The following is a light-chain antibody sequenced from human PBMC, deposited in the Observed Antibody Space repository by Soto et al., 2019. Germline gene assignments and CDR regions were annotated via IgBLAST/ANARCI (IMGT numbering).Light chain of an antibody. CDR1: SSDVGGYNY. CDR2: EVN. J-gene: IGLJ1*01. V-gene: IGLV2-8*01. CDR3: SSYAGSSNV. Sequence: QSALTQTPSASGSPGQSVAISCTGTSSDVGGYNYVSWYQQHPGKAPNLMIYEVNKRPSGVPDRFSGSKSGNTASLTVSGLQAEDEADYYCSSYAGSSNVFGSGTKLTVL.